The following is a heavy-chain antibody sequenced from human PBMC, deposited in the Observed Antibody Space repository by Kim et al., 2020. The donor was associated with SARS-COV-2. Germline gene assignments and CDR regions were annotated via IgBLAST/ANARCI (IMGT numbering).Heavy chain of an antibody. CDR1: GYTFTSYA. Sequence: ASVKVSCKASGYTFTSYAMHWVRQAPGQRLEWMGWINAGNGNTKYPQKFQGRVTITRDTSASTAYMELSSLRSEDTAVYYCARDRNYYYYGIDVWGQGNT. CDR2: INAGNGNT. V-gene: IGHV1-3*01. J-gene: IGHJ6*02. CDR3: ARDRNYYYYGIDV.